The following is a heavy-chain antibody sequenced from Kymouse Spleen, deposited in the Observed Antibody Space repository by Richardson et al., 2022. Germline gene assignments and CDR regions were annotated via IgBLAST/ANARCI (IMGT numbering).Heavy chain of an antibody. Sequence: QVQLQQWGAGLLKPSETLSLTCAVYGGSFSGYYWSWIRQPPGKGLEWIGEINHSGSTNYNPSLKSRVTISVDTSKNQFSLKLSSVTAADTAVYYCARGHYDILTGYYSFDYWGQGTLVTVSS. D-gene: IGHD3-9*01. CDR2: INHSGST. V-gene: IGHV4-34*01. J-gene: IGHJ4*02. CDR3: ARGHYDILTGYYSFDY. CDR1: GGSFSGYY.